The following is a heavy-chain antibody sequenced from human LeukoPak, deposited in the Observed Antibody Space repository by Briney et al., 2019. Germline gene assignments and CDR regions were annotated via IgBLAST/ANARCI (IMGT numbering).Heavy chain of an antibody. CDR3: AKATYIAVAVHFDY. V-gene: IGHV3-30*18. D-gene: IGHD6-19*01. J-gene: IGHJ4*02. CDR2: ISYDGSNK. Sequence: PGGSLRLSCAASGFTFSNYDMHWVRQAPGKGLVGVAVISYDGSNKYYADSVKGRFTISRDNSKNTVYLQMNSLRAEDTAVYYCAKATYIAVAVHFDYWGQGTLVTVSS. CDR1: GFTFSNYD.